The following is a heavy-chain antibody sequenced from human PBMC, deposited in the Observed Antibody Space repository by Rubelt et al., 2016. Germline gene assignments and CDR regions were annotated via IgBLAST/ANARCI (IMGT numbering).Heavy chain of an antibody. CDR1: GFTVSSSY. J-gene: IGHJ6*02. CDR3: ARGGMDV. V-gene: IGHV3-53*01. Sequence: EVQVVESGGGSVQPGGSLRLSCAASGFTVSSSYMSWVRQAPGKGLEWVSHLFGGGSTYYADRVKGRFTNSRDNSKNTLYLQMNSLRAEDTAVYYCARGGMDVWGQGTTVTVSS. CDR2: LFGGGST.